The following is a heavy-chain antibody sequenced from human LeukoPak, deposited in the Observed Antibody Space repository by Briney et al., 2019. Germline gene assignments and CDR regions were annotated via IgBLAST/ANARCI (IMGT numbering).Heavy chain of an antibody. CDR3: AKDGVVRGTYYYYYYMDV. CDR1: GFTFSSYA. J-gene: IGHJ6*03. D-gene: IGHD3-10*01. CDR2: ISGSGGST. Sequence: GGSLRLSCAASGFTFSSYAMSWVRQAPGKGLEWVSAISGSGGSTYYADSVKGRFTTSRDNSKNTLYLQMNSLRAEDTAVYYCAKDGVVRGTYYYYYYMDVWGKGTTVTVSS. V-gene: IGHV3-23*01.